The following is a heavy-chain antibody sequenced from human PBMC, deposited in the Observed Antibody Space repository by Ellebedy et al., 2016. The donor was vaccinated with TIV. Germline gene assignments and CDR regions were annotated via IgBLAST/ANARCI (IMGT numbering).Heavy chain of an antibody. CDR3: ARIGGVSFGERPIDY. J-gene: IGHJ4*02. V-gene: IGHV3-7*03. CDR1: RFSFSSYW. CDR2: INQDGSEK. Sequence: GESLKISCAASRFSFSSYWMSWVRQAPGKGLEWVANINQDGSEKHYVDSVKGRFTISRDNAKNSLYLQMNSLRVEDTAVYYCARIGGVSFGERPIDYWGQGTLVTVSS. D-gene: IGHD3-10*01.